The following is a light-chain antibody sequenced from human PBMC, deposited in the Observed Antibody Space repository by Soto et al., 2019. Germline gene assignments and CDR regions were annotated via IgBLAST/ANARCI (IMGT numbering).Light chain of an antibody. CDR3: QQYDNLPFG. CDR2: DAS. Sequence: DLQMSQSPSSLSASVGDGVTIACQASQDITNYLNWYQHKPGKPPKLLIYDASNLETGVPSRFSGSGSGTAFTFTISSLQPEDIATYYCQQYDNLPFGFGGGTKVEIK. V-gene: IGKV1-33*01. J-gene: IGKJ4*01. CDR1: QDITNY.